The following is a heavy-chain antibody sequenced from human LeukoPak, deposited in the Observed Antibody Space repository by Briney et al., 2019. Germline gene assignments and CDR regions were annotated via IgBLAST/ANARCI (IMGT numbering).Heavy chain of an antibody. V-gene: IGHV3-23*01. Sequence: GGSLRLSCAASGFPFSDYAMTWVRQAPGKGLEWVAAISPSASHRYYADFVGGRFTISRDNSKNTLDLQMSSLRAEDTAVYYCVKDRFGPFDPWGQGTLVTVSS. CDR3: VKDRFGPFDP. CDR2: ISPSASHR. CDR1: GFPFSDYA. J-gene: IGHJ5*02. D-gene: IGHD3-16*01.